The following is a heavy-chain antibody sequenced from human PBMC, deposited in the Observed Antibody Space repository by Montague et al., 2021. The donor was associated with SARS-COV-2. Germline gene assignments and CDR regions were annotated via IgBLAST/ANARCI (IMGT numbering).Heavy chain of an antibody. CDR2: IYYSGST. Sequence: SETLSLTCTVSGGSISSSSYYWGWIRQPPGKGLEWIGSIYYSGSTYYNPSLKSRVTISVDTSKNQFSLKLGSVTAADTAVYYCARGYSCYEDSSGFDPWGQGTLVTVSS. CDR3: ARGYSCYEDSSGFDP. D-gene: IGHD5-12*01. CDR1: GGSISSSSYY. J-gene: IGHJ5*02. V-gene: IGHV4-39*01.